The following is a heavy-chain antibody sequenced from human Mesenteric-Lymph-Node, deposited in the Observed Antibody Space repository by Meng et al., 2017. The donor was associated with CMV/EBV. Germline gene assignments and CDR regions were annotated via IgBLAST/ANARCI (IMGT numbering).Heavy chain of an antibody. V-gene: IGHV3-30-3*01. CDR2: ISFDGTNI. D-gene: IGHD2-8*01. CDR1: GFTFSNYA. Sequence: GESLKISCAASGFTFSNYAIHWVRQAPGKGLDWVALISFDGTNIQYSNSVKGRFIISRDNSKDTLYLQMNSLRPEDTAVYFCARDGQYCTDGLCQFDSWGQGTLVTVSS. CDR3: ARDGQYCTDGLCQFDS. J-gene: IGHJ4*02.